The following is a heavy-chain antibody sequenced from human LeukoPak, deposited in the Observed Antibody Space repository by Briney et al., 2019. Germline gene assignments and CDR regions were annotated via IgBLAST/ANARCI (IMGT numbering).Heavy chain of an antibody. Sequence: PGGSLRLSCAASGFTFSSYWMSWVRQAPGKGLEWVANINQDGGETYYVASVKGRFTISRDNAKNSLYLQMNSLRAEDTAVYYCARSYGDYDFRANYWGQGTLVTVSS. J-gene: IGHJ4*02. V-gene: IGHV3-7*01. CDR1: GFTFSSYW. D-gene: IGHD4-17*01. CDR2: INQDGGET. CDR3: ARSYGDYDFRANY.